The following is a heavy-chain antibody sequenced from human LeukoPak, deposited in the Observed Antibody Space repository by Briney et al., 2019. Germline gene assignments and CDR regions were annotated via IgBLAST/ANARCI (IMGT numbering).Heavy chain of an antibody. CDR3: ARSLVYDSSGYYVTDAFDI. V-gene: IGHV5-51*01. D-gene: IGHD3-22*01. CDR2: IYPGDSDT. J-gene: IGHJ3*02. Sequence: GESLKISCKGSGYSFTSYWIGWVRPMPGKGLEWMGIIYPGDSDTRYSPSFQGQVTISADKSISTAYLQWSSLKASDTAMYYCARSLVYDSSGYYVTDAFDIWGQGTMVTVSS. CDR1: GYSFTSYW.